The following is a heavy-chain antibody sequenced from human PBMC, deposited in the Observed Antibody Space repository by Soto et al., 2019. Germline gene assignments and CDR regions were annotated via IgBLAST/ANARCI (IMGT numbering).Heavy chain of an antibody. CDR1: GGTFSSYA. CDR2: IIPIFGTA. Sequence: SVKVSCKASGGTFSSYAISWVRQAPGQGLEWMGGIIPIFGTANYAQKFQGRVTITADKSTSTAYMELSSLRSEDTAVYYCGRDGYSRADYSRWVDPWGQGTLVTVAS. V-gene: IGHV1-69*06. D-gene: IGHD5-12*01. CDR3: GRDGYSRADYSRWVDP. J-gene: IGHJ5*02.